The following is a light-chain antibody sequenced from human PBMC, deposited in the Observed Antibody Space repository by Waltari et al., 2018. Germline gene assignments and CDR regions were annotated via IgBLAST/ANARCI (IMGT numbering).Light chain of an antibody. CDR1: SRDVGFYNY. J-gene: IGLJ3*02. CDR3: NSYTGSSSWV. Sequence: QSALTQPTSVSGSPGQSITISCTGTSRDVGFYNYVSWYQQYPGKVPQLLIYDVSDRPSWVSIGFSGSKSGNTASLTISGLQADDEADYYCNSYTGSSSWVFGGGTKLTVL. V-gene: IGLV2-14*01. CDR2: DVS.